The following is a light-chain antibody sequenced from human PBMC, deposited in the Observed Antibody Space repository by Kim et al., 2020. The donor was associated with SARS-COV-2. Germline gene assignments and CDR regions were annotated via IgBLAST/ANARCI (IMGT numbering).Light chain of an antibody. CDR1: QDFRRY. J-gene: IGKJ4*01. V-gene: IGKV1-8*01. CDR2: AAS. Sequence: TSTGDRVTNTCRASQDFRRYLALYQQKPGKAPELLIYAASTLQGGIPSRFSGSGSVTYFTLTSSCLRSEDFGTYYCQQYYSYPLTFGGGTKLEI. CDR3: QQYYSYPLT.